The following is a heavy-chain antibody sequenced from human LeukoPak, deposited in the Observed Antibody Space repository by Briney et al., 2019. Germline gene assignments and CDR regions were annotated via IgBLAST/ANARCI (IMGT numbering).Heavy chain of an antibody. CDR2: ISAYNGNT. J-gene: IGHJ3*02. V-gene: IGHV1-18*01. CDR3: ASFGAVAGTQRRQPSYAFDI. D-gene: IGHD6-19*01. CDR1: GYTFTSYG. Sequence: GASVKVSCKASGYTFTSYGISWVRQAPGQGLEWMGWISAYNGNTNYAQKLQGRFTMTTDTCMSTAYMELRSLRSDDTAVYYCASFGAVAGTQRRQPSYAFDIWGQGTMVTVSS.